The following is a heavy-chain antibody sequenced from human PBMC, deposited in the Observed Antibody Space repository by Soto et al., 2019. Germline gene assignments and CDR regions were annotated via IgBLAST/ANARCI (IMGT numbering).Heavy chain of an antibody. J-gene: IGHJ4*02. CDR1: GFTFGSYA. CDR2: VTYNGDNT. Sequence: PGGSLRLSCAASGFTFGSYAMTWVRQAPGKGLEWVSVVTYNGDNTYYADSVKGRFTISRDNSKEKVDLQMNSLTAEDTAVYYCARYIRGPTVFYFDFWGPGVLVTVSS. V-gene: IGHV3-23*01. CDR3: ARYIRGPTVFYFDF. D-gene: IGHD3-3*02.